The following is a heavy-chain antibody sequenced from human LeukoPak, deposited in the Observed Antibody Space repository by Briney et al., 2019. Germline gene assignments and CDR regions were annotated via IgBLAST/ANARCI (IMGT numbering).Heavy chain of an antibody. CDR2: IYHSGST. V-gene: IGHV4-4*02. J-gene: IGHJ4*02. CDR3: ARLYSSSSYFDY. Sequence: SGTLSLNCAVSGGSISSSNWWNWVRQPPGKGLEWIGEIYHSGSTNYNPSLKSRVTISVDKSKNQFSLKLSSVTAADTAVYYCARLYSSSSYFDYWGQGTLVTVSS. D-gene: IGHD6-6*01. CDR1: GGSISSSNW.